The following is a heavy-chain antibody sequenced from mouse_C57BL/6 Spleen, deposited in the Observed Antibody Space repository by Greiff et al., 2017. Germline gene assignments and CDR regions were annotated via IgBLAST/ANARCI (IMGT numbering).Heavy chain of an antibody. J-gene: IGHJ4*01. D-gene: IGHD2-4*01. CDR2: INPGSGGT. CDR1: GYAFTNYL. Sequence: QVQLQQSGAELVRPGTSVKVSCKASGYAFTNYLIEWVKQRPGQGLEWIGVINPGSGGTNYNEKFKGKATLTADKSSSTAYMQLSSLTSEDSAVYFCAREGYYDYDGYYAMDYWGQGTPVTVSS. V-gene: IGHV1-54*01. CDR3: AREGYYDYDGYYAMDY.